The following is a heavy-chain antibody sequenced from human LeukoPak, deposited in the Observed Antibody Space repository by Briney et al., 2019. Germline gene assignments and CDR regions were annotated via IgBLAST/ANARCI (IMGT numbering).Heavy chain of an antibody. CDR1: GFSLGSHA. CDR2: ISGSGGST. Sequence: GGSLRLSCAVSGFSLGSHAMSWVRQAPGKGLEWVSAISGSGGSTYYADSVKGRFTISRDNSKNTLYLQMNSLRAEDTAVYYCAKRRGLELLYYYYMDVWGKGTTVTVSS. D-gene: IGHD1-7*01. CDR3: AKRRGLELLYYYYMDV. V-gene: IGHV3-23*01. J-gene: IGHJ6*03.